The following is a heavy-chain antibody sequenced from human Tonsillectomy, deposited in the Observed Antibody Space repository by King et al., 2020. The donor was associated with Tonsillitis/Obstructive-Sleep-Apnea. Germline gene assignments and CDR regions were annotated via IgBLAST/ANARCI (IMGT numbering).Heavy chain of an antibody. J-gene: IGHJ5*01. CDR2: IYPGDSDT. D-gene: IGHD1-26*01. CDR3: ARLRADPYNGGCYGGYNRFDF. V-gene: IGHV5-51*03. CDR1: GYSFTTYW. Sequence: QLVQSGTEVKKPGESLKISCKGSGYSFTTYWIGWVRQMPGKGLEWMGIIYPGDSDTRYSPSFQGQVTISADKSTSTAYLQWSSLRASDTAMYYCARLRADPYNGGCYGGYNRFDFWGQGTLVTVSS.